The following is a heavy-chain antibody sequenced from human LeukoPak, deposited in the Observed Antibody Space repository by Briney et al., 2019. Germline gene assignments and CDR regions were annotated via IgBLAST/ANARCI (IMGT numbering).Heavy chain of an antibody. CDR2: IYYSGST. D-gene: IGHD3-22*01. CDR1: GGSISSSSYY. V-gene: IGHV4-39*02. J-gene: IGHJ4*02. Sequence: SETLSLTCIVSGGSISSSSYYWGWIRQPPGKGPEWIGSIYYSGSTYYNPSLKSRVTISVDTSKNQFSLKLSSVTAADTAVYYCARETYYYDSSGYYSPPDYWGQGTLVTVSS. CDR3: ARETYYYDSSGYYSPPDY.